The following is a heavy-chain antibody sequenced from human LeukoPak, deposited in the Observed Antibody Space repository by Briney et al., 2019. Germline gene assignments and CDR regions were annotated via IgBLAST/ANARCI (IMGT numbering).Heavy chain of an antibody. V-gene: IGHV4-34*09. CDR1: AGSFSGYS. CDR3: ARYNIRVTAAAFDI. J-gene: IGHJ3*02. Sequence: PSETLSLTCAVYAGSFSGYSWSWIRQPPGKGLEWIGYIYYSGSTYYNPSLKSRVTVSVDTSKNQFSLKLSSVTAADTAVDYCARYNIRVTAAAFDIWAKGQWSPSRQ. D-gene: IGHD6-25*01. CDR2: IYYSGST.